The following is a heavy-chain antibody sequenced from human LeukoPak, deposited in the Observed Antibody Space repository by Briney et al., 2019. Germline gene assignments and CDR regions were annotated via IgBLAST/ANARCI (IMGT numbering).Heavy chain of an antibody. V-gene: IGHV4-30-4*01. Sequence: SETLSLTCTVSGGSISSGDYYWSWIRQPPGKGLEWIGYIYYSGSTYYNPSLKSRVTISVDTSKNQFSLKLSSVTAADTAVYYCARDIYGDSQFDYWGQGTLVTGSS. CDR3: ARDIYGDSQFDY. CDR1: GGSISSGDYY. D-gene: IGHD4-17*01. CDR2: IYYSGST. J-gene: IGHJ4*02.